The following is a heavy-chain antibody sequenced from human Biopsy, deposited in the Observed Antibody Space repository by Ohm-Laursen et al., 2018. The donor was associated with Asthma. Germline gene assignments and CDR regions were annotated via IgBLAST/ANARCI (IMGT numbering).Heavy chain of an antibody. CDR1: GFTFSTSW. CDR3: AKRRGYSGHDNDY. V-gene: IGHV3-30*18. J-gene: IGHJ4*02. D-gene: IGHD5-12*01. CDR2: ISYDGNHK. Sequence: SLRLSCSASGFTFSTSWMTWVRQAPGKGLEWVAVISYDGNHKFYEDSVKGRFSISRDNSKNTLYLQMNSLRTEDTAVYYCAKRRGYSGHDNDYWGQGTLVIVSS.